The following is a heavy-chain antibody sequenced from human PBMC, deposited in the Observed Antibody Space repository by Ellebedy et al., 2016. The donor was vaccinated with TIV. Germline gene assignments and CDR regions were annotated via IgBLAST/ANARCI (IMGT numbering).Heavy chain of an antibody. CDR3: AKGWVHLWYPDY. CDR2: ISYDGSNK. D-gene: IGHD5-18*01. Sequence: GESLKISXAASGFTFSSYGMHWVRQAPGKGLEWVAVISYDGSNKYYSDSVKGRFTISRDNAKNTLYLQMNSLRAEDTAVYYCAKGWVHLWYPDYWGQGILVTVSS. CDR1: GFTFSSYG. J-gene: IGHJ4*02. V-gene: IGHV3-30*18.